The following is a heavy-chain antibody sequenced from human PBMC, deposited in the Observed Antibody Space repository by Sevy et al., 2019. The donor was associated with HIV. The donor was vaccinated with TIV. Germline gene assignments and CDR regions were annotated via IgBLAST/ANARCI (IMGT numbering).Heavy chain of an antibody. CDR1: GFTFSNAW. V-gene: IGHV3-15*01. Sequence: GGSLRLSCAASGFTFSNAWMSWVRQAPGKGLEWVGRIKSITDGGTTDYAAPVKGRFNIGRDDSKSTVYLQMNSLKTADTAVYYCTSRITTVGGVLPQYYCGMDFWGQGTTVTVSS. CDR3: TSRITTVGGVLPQYYCGMDF. D-gene: IGHD3-10*01. CDR2: IKSITDGGTT. J-gene: IGHJ6*02.